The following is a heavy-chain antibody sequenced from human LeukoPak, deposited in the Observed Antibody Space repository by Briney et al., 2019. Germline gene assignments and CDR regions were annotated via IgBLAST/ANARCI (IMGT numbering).Heavy chain of an antibody. D-gene: IGHD3-10*01. V-gene: IGHV4-34*01. CDR1: GVSFSGYY. CDR2: INHSGST. CDR3: ARAPQLLWFGELLFGGFDP. Sequence: SETLSLTCAVYGVSFSGYYWSWIRQPPGKGLEWIGEINHSGSTNYNPSLKSRVTISVDTSKNQFSLKLSSVTAADTAVYYCARAPQLLWFGELLFGGFDPWGQGTLVTVSS. J-gene: IGHJ5*02.